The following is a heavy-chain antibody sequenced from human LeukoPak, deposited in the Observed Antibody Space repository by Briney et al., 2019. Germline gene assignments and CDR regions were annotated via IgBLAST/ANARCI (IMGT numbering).Heavy chain of an antibody. J-gene: IGHJ4*02. V-gene: IGHV1-8*03. CDR2: MNPNSGNT. CDR3: ARGQGRSGWYGLSSY. D-gene: IGHD6-19*01. CDR1: GYTFTSYD. Sequence: ASVKVSCKASGYTFTSYDINWVRQATGQGLEWMGWMNPNSGNTGYAQKFQGRVTITRNTSISTACMELSSLRSEDTAVYYCARGQGRSGWYGLSSYWGQGTLVTVSS.